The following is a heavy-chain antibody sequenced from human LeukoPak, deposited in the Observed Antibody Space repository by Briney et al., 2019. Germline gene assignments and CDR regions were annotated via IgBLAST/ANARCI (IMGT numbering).Heavy chain of an antibody. CDR3: AREPAAWDYYYYGMDV. D-gene: IGHD2-2*01. J-gene: IGHJ6*02. CDR1: GYTFTSYY. CDR2: INPSGGST. Sequence: ASVKVSCKASGYTFTSYYMHWVRQAPGQGLEWMGIINPSGGSTSYAQKFQGRVTMTRDTSISTAYMELSRLRSDDTAVYYCAREPAAWDYYYYGMDVWGQGTTVTVSS. V-gene: IGHV1-46*01.